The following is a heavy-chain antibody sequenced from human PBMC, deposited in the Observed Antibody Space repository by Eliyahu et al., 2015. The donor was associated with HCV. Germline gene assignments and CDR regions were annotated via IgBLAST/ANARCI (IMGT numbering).Heavy chain of an antibody. CDR1: GXTFSXYA. V-gene: IGHV1-69*01. Sequence: QVQLVQSAAEVKKPGSSVKVSCKASGXTFSXYAINXVRQAPGQGREWRGGGAPLFGAANYAQKFQGRVTITADVSTNTVYMQLSSLISEDTALYYCARDFGTPPSGSYYFYWGQGTLVTVSS. CDR3: ARDFGTPPSGSYYFY. CDR2: GAPLFGAA. D-gene: IGHD3-10*01. J-gene: IGHJ4*02.